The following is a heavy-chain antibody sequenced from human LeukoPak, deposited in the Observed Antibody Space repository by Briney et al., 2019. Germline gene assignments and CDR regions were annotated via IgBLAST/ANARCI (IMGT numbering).Heavy chain of an antibody. J-gene: IGHJ5*02. CDR1: GGSISSGGYS. CDR3: ARSPYYYGSGTPRGWFDP. D-gene: IGHD3-10*01. V-gene: IGHV4-30-2*01. CDR2: IYHSGST. Sequence: SQTLSLTCAVSGGSISSGGYSWSWIRQPPGKGLEWIGYIYHSGSTYYNPSLKSRVTISVDRSKNQFSLKLSSVTAADTAVYYCARSPYYYGSGTPRGWFDPWGQGTLVTVSS.